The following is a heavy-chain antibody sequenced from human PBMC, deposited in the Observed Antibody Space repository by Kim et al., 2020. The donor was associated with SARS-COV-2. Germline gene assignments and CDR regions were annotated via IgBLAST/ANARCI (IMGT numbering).Heavy chain of an antibody. CDR3: ARGTWFGELGYWFDP. D-gene: IGHD3-10*01. V-gene: IGHV4-61*01. CDR1: GGSVSSGSYY. J-gene: IGHJ5*02. Sequence: SETLSLTCTVSGGSVSSGSYYWSWIRQPPGKGLEWIGYIYYSGSTNYNPSLKSRVTISVDTSKNQFSLKLSSVTAADTAVYYCARGTWFGELGYWFDPWGQGTLVTVSS. CDR2: IYYSGST.